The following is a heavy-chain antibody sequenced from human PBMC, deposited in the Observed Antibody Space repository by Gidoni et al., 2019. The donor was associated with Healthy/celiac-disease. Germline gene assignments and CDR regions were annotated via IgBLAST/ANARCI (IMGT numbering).Heavy chain of an antibody. D-gene: IGHD2-2*01. CDR2: IYWDDDK. Sequence: XITXXXSGPTLVKPTQTLTLTCTFSGFSLSTSGVGVVWLRQPPGQALEWLALIYWDDDKRYSPSLKSRLTITKXXSKXXVVLTXTNMDXVDXAXYXXAHRVXXTPXXXWGXXTL. CDR3: AHRVXXTPXXX. CDR1: GFSLSTSGVG. J-gene: IGHJ1*01. V-gene: IGHV2-5*02.